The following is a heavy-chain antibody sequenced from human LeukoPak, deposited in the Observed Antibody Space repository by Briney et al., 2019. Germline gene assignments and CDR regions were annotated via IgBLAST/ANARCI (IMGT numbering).Heavy chain of an antibody. Sequence: SQTLSLTCAVSGGSISSGGYSWSWIRQPPGKGLEWIGYIYHSGSTYYNPSLKSQVTISVDRSKNQFSLKLSSVTAADTAVYYCARGGSTIYNWFDPWGQGTLVTVSS. D-gene: IGHD3-3*01. CDR3: ARGGSTIYNWFDP. V-gene: IGHV4-30-2*01. CDR1: GGSISSGGYS. J-gene: IGHJ5*02. CDR2: IYHSGST.